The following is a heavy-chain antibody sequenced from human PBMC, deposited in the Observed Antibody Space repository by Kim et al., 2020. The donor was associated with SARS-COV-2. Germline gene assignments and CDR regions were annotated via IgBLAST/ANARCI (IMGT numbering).Heavy chain of an antibody. CDR1: GGSISSYY. CDR3: ARGYCNSTSCYGQHNWFDP. V-gene: IGHV4-4*07. CDR2: IYTSGST. D-gene: IGHD2-2*03. Sequence: SETLSLTCTVSGGSISSYYWSWIRQPAGKGLEWIGRIYTSGSTNYNPSLKSRVTMSVDTSKNQFSLKLSSVTAADTAVYYCARGYCNSTSCYGQHNWFDPWGQGTRVTVSS. J-gene: IGHJ5*02.